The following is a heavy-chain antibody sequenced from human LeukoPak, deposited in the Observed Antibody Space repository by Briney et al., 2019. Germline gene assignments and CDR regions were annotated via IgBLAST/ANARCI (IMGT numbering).Heavy chain of an antibody. J-gene: IGHJ6*03. CDR3: ARAPPPTVTTRYYYYYMDV. CDR1: GGTFSSYA. V-gene: IGHV1-69*04. D-gene: IGHD4-11*01. CDR2: IIPILGIA. Sequence: GASVKVSCKASGGTFSSYAISWVRQAPGQGLEWMGRIIPILGIANYAQKFQGRVTITADESTSTAYMELSSLRSEDTAVYYCARAPPPTVTTRYYYYYMDVWAKGPRSPSP.